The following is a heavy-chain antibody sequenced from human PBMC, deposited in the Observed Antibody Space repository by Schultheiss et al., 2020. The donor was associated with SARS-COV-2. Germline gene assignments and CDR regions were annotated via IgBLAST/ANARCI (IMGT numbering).Heavy chain of an antibody. D-gene: IGHD2-21*01. Sequence: SETLSLTCTVSGGSISSYYWSWIRQPAGKGLEWIGRIYTSGSTNYNPSLKSRVTMSVDTSKNQFSLKLSSVTAADTAVYYCARVGTYCGGDCPPSLYYYYYYMDVWGKGTTVTVSS. J-gene: IGHJ6*03. V-gene: IGHV4-4*07. CDR2: IYTSGST. CDR1: GGSISSYY. CDR3: ARVGTYCGGDCPPSLYYYYYYMDV.